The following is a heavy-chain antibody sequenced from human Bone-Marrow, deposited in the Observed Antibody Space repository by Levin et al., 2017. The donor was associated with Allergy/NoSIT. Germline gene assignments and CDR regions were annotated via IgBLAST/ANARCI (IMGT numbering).Heavy chain of an antibody. CDR1: GFTFSNYA. CDR2: IRAGGDVT. V-gene: IGHV3-23*01. CDR3: VKEGTLTSYGDY. D-gene: IGHD3-9*01. J-gene: IGHJ4*02. Sequence: GESLKISCAASGFTFSNYAMSWVRQAPGRGLEWVSAIRAGGDVTYYADSVKGRFTISRDNSKNTLYLQMDSLRIEDTAVYHCVKEGTLTSYGDYWGQGALVTVSS.